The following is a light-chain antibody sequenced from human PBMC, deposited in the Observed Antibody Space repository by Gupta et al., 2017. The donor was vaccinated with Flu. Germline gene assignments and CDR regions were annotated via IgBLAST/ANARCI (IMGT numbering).Light chain of an antibody. CDR2: EVS. V-gene: IGLV2-14*01. Sequence: QSALTQPASVSGSPGQSLPIFCTGTSSDVGGYNYVSWYQQHPGKAPKLMIYEVSNRPSGVSTRFSGSKSGNTASLTISGLQAEDEADYFCSSYTSSSTWVFGGGTKLTVL. CDR1: SSDVGGYNY. J-gene: IGLJ3*02. CDR3: SSYTSSSTWV.